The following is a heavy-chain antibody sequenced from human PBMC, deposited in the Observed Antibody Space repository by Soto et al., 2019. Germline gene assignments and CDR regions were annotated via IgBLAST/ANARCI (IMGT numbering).Heavy chain of an antibody. CDR3: ATPSHYDNGGDYLPFDY. J-gene: IGHJ4*02. D-gene: IGHD3-22*01. CDR1: GGTFSSYA. V-gene: IGHV1-69*01. Sequence: HVQLVQSGAEVKKPGSSVKVSCKASGGTFSSYAISWVRQAPGQGLAWMGGIIPIFETPKYAQKFQGRVTIMAYESTTKAYMELTSLRSEDTSVYYCATPSHYDNGGDYLPFDYWGQGTLVTVSS. CDR2: IIPIFETP.